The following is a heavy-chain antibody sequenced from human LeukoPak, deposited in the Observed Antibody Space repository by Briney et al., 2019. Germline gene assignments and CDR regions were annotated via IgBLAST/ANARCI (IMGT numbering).Heavy chain of an antibody. CDR3: ANYFGYNKKALDC. V-gene: IGHV3-23*01. D-gene: IGHD1-14*01. CDR1: GFTFSDHA. Sequence: GGSLRLSCAASGFTFSDHAMSWVRQAPGKGLEWVSAISSSGGNTYYADSVKGRFTTSRSNSKNTLYLQMTSLRTEDTAVYYCANYFGYNKKALDCWGQGTLVTVSS. CDR2: ISSSGGNT. J-gene: IGHJ4*02.